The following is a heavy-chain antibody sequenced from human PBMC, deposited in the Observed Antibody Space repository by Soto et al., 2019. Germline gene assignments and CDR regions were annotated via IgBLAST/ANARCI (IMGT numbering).Heavy chain of an antibody. Sequence: TVGSLILSCAASGCTFSSYAMSWVRQAPGKGLEWVSAIIGSGGSTYYADSVKGRFTISRDNSKNTLYLQMNSLRAEDTAVYYCAIASVGYYYYGMDVWGQGTTVTVSS. CDR2: IIGSGGST. V-gene: IGHV3-23*01. CDR3: AIASVGYYYYGMDV. CDR1: GCTFSSYA. J-gene: IGHJ6*02.